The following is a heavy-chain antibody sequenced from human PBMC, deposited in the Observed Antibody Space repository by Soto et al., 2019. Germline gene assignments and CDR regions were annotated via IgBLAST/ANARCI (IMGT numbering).Heavy chain of an antibody. Sequence: SHTLSLTCAVSGEYISNGYYWAWIRQPPGKWLEWIGSIFHSGTTYYNPSIKSRVTIAVDTSKNQFSLKLSSVTAADSAVYYCARSNWTPELWFGENPIGRFAPWGQGYLVTV. V-gene: IGHV4-38-2*01. CDR2: IFHSGTT. D-gene: IGHD3-10*01. J-gene: IGHJ5*02. CDR1: GEYISNGYY. CDR3: ARSNWTPELWFGENPIGRFAP.